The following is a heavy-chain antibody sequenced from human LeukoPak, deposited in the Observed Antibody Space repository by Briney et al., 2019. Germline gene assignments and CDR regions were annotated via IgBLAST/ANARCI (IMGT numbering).Heavy chain of an antibody. Sequence: PSETLSLTCTVSGGSISSYYWSWIRQPPGKGLEWIGYIYYSGSTNYNPSLKSRVTISVDTSKNQFSLKLSSVTAADTAVYYCARFGVVVVPAAIQSDYWGQGTLVTVSS. CDR2: IYYSGST. J-gene: IGHJ4*02. V-gene: IGHV4-59*12. CDR1: GGSISSYY. CDR3: ARFGVVVVPAAIQSDY. D-gene: IGHD2-2*01.